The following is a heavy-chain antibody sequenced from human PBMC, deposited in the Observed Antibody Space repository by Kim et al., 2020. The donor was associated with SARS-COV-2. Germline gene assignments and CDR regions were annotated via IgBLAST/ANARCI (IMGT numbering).Heavy chain of an antibody. Sequence: SETLSLTCTVSGGSISSSSYYWGWIRQPPGKGLEWIGSIYYSGSTYYNPSLKSRVTISVDTSKNQFSLKLSSVTAADTAVYYCARHKHYDILTVPLYYFDYWGQGTLVTVSS. D-gene: IGHD3-9*01. CDR1: GGSISSSSYY. V-gene: IGHV4-39*01. CDR3: ARHKHYDILTVPLYYFDY. CDR2: IYYSGST. J-gene: IGHJ4*02.